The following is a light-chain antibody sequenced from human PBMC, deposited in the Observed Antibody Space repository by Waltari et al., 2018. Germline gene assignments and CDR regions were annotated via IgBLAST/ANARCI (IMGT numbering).Light chain of an antibody. Sequence: DIQMTQSPSTLSASVGDRVTITCRASQSISSWLAWYQQKPGKAPKLLIYDASSLESGVPSRFSGSGSGTEVTLTISSLQPDDFATYYCQQYNSYSPVTFGGGTKVEIK. CDR3: QQYNSYSPVT. V-gene: IGKV1-5*01. CDR1: QSISSW. J-gene: IGKJ4*01. CDR2: DAS.